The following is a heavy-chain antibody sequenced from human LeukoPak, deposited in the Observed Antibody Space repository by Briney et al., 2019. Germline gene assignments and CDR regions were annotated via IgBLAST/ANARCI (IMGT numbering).Heavy chain of an antibody. D-gene: IGHD3-10*01. CDR1: GYSFTSYW. Sequence: GESLKISCKGSGYSFTSYWIAWVRQMPGKGLEWMGIIYPGDSDTRYSPSFQGQVTISADKSISTAYLQWSSLKASDTAMYYCARVLLSYYYGSGRVPYYYYYYMDVWGKGTTVTVSS. V-gene: IGHV5-51*01. CDR3: ARVLLSYYYGSGRVPYYYYYYMDV. J-gene: IGHJ6*03. CDR2: IYPGDSDT.